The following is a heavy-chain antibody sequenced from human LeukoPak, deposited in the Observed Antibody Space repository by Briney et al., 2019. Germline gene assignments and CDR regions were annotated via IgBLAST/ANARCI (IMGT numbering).Heavy chain of an antibody. J-gene: IGHJ3*02. V-gene: IGHV4-34*01. CDR1: GGSFSGYY. D-gene: IGHD3-22*01. CDR3: ASPGSFYYDSSGYRDAFDI. CDR2: INHSGST. Sequence: PSETLSLTCAVYGGSFSGYYWSWIRQPPGKGLEWIGEINHSGSTNYNPSLKSRVTISVDTSKNQFSLKLSSVTAADTAVYYCASPGSFYYDSSGYRDAFDIWGQGTMVTVSS.